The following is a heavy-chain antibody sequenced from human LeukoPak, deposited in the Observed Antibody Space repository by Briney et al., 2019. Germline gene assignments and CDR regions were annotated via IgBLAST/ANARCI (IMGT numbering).Heavy chain of an antibody. CDR2: IYDSGST. V-gene: IGHV4-61*01. D-gene: IGHD6-19*01. Sequence: PSETLSLTCTVSGGSVSSGSYYWSWIRPPPGKGLEWIGYIYDSGSTNFNPSLKSRVTISLDTSKDQFSLKVTSVTAADTAVYHCARGYSSGRIDYWGPGTLVTVSS. CDR3: ARGYSSGRIDY. J-gene: IGHJ4*02. CDR1: GGSVSSGSYY.